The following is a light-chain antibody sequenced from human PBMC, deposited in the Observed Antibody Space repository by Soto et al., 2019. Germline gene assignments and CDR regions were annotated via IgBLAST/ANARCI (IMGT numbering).Light chain of an antibody. CDR1: QSIRSY. CDR3: QQSYSTPIT. CDR2: AAS. Sequence: DIQITQSPSSLSASVGDRVTITCRESQSIRSYLNWYQQTPGKAPKLLIYAASRLQSGVPSRFSCSGAGTDFTLTISSLQPEDFETDYCQQSYSTPITFGQGTRLEIK. V-gene: IGKV1-39*01. J-gene: IGKJ5*01.